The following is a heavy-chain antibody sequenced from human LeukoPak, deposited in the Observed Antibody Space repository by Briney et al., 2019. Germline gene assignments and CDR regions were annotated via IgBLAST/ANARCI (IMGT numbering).Heavy chain of an antibody. D-gene: IGHD5-18*01. Sequence: SETLSLTCAVSGGSISSSNWWSWVRQPPGKGLEWIGEIYHSGSTNYNPSLKSRVTISVDKSKNQFSLKLSSVTAADTAVYYCARDLGYSYGSNYFDYWGQGTLVTVSS. V-gene: IGHV4-4*02. CDR1: GGSISSSNW. CDR3: ARDLGYSYGSNYFDY. CDR2: IYHSGST. J-gene: IGHJ4*02.